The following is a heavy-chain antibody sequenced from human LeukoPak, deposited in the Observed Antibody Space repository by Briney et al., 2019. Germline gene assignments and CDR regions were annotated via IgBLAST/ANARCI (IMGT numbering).Heavy chain of an antibody. CDR3: AKDLRRYSYEGHYFDY. CDR2: ISGSGGST. V-gene: IGHV3-23*01. D-gene: IGHD5-18*01. J-gene: IGHJ4*02. CDR1: GFTFSSYA. Sequence: GGSLRLSCAASGFTFSSYAMSWVRQAPGKGLEWVSAISGSGGSTYYADSVKGRFTISRDNSKNTLYLQMNSLRAEETALYYCAKDLRRYSYEGHYFDYWGQGTLVTVSS.